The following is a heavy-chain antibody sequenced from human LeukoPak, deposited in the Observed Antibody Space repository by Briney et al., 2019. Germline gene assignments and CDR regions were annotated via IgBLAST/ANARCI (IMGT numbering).Heavy chain of an antibody. V-gene: IGHV1-2*02. CDR3: GRGNKSFDP. CDR2: INTISGGT. CDR1: GYTFTAYY. J-gene: IGHJ5*02. Sequence: ASVKVSCKASGYTFTAYYIHWVRQAPGQGLEWIGWINTISGGTNYAQKFQGRVTMTKDTSINAAYMELNKLTSDDTAVYYCGRGNKSFDPWGQGTLVTVSS.